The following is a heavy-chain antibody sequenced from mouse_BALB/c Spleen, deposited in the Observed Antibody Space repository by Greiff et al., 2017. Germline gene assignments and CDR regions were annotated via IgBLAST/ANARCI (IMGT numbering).Heavy chain of an antibody. CDR3: ARDTGPNWHFDY. Sequence: EVQRVESGGGLVQPGGSRKLSCAASGFTFSDYGMAWVQQAPGKGPEWVAFISNLAYSIYYADTVTGRFTISRENAKNTLYLEMSSLRSEDTAMYYCARDTGPNWHFDYWGQGTTLTVSS. CDR2: ISNLAYSI. D-gene: IGHD4-1*01. V-gene: IGHV5-15*02. J-gene: IGHJ2*01. CDR1: GFTFSDYG.